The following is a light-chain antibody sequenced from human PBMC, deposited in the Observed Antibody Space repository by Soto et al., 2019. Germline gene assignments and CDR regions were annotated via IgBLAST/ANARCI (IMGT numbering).Light chain of an antibody. CDR3: QQYNNWPPQIT. Sequence: EILLTRSPCTLSLSPGERATLSCRASQTVSSTYLAWYQQTPGQAPRLLIYGASTRATGIPARFSGSGSGTEFTLTISSLQSEDFAVYYCQQYNNWPPQITFGQGTRLEIK. CDR1: QTVSSTY. CDR2: GAS. J-gene: IGKJ5*01. V-gene: IGKV3-15*01.